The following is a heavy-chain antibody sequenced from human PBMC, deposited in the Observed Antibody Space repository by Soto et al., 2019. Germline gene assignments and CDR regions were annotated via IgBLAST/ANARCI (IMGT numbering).Heavy chain of an antibody. Sequence: SETLSLTCAVSGYSISSGYYWGWIRQPPGKGLEWIGSIYHSGSTYYNPSLKSRVTISVDTSKNQFSLKLSSVTAADTAVYYCARAYGSGSYYNWPLGYWGQGTLVTV. D-gene: IGHD3-10*01. CDR2: IYHSGST. CDR3: ARAYGSGSYYNWPLGY. CDR1: GYSISSGYY. V-gene: IGHV4-38-2*01. J-gene: IGHJ4*02.